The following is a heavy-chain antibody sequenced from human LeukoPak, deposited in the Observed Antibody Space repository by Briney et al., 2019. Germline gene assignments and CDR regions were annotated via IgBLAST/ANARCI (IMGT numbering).Heavy chain of an antibody. Sequence: ASQTLSLTCTVSGGSISSGGYYWSWIRQHPGKGLEWIGYIYYSGSTYYNPSLKSRVTISVDTSKNQFSLKLSSVTAADTAVYYCARDREAYCGGDCYSRYNWFDPWGQGTLVTVSS. CDR2: IYYSGST. CDR1: GGSISSGGYY. CDR3: ARDREAYCGGDCYSRYNWFDP. J-gene: IGHJ5*02. D-gene: IGHD2-21*02. V-gene: IGHV4-31*03.